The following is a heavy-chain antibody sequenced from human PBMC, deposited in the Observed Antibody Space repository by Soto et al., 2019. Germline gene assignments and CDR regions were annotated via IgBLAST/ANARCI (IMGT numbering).Heavy chain of an antibody. V-gene: IGHV1-2*04. D-gene: IGHD3-22*01. CDR3: ARSYYYDSSGSHQYYFDY. CDR1: GYTFTGYY. CDR2: INPNSGGT. J-gene: IGHJ4*02. Sequence: ASVKVSCKASGYTFTGYYMHWVRQAPGQGLEWMGWINPNSGGTNYAQKFQGWVTMTRDTSISTAYMELSRLRSDDTAVYYCARSYYYDSSGSHQYYFDYWGQGTLVTVSS.